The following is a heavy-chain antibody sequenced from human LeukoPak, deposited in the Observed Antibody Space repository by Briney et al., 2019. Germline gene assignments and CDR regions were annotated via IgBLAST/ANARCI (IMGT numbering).Heavy chain of an antibody. J-gene: IGHJ4*02. CDR2: IYYSGST. CDR3: ARQRRIQLWSVGFDY. V-gene: IGHV4-39*01. D-gene: IGHD5-18*01. Sequence: SETLSLTCTVSGGSISSSSYYWGWIRQPPGKGLEWIGSIYYSGSTYYNPSLKSRVTISVGTPKNQFSLKLSSVTAADTAVYYCARQRRIQLWSVGFDYWGQGTLVTVSS. CDR1: GGSISSSSYY.